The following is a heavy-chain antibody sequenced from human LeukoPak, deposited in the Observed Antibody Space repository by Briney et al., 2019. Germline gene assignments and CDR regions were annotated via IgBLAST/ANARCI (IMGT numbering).Heavy chain of an antibody. J-gene: IGHJ6*02. CDR1: GGTFSSYA. V-gene: IGHV1-69*13. CDR2: IIPIFGTA. Sequence: SVKVSCKASGGTFSSYAISWVRQAPGQGLEWMGGIIPIFGTANYAQKFQGRVTITADESTSTAYMELSSLRSDDTAVYYCARDRRYYGSGIPYYYYGMDVWGQGTTVTVSS. CDR3: ARDRRYYGSGIPYYYYGMDV. D-gene: IGHD3-10*01.